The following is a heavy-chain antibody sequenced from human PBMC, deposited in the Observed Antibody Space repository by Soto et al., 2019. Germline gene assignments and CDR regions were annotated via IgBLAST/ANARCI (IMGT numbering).Heavy chain of an antibody. CDR1: GFTFSSYG. D-gene: IGHD4-17*01. Sequence: QVQLVESGGGVVQPGRSLRLSCAASGFTFSSYGMHWVRQAPGKGLEWVAVISYDGSNKYYADSVKGRFTISRDNSKNTLYLQMNGLRAEDTAVYYCAKVGLVTTSRRNLSDDYWGQGTLVTVSS. CDR3: AKVGLVTTSRRNLSDDY. CDR2: ISYDGSNK. V-gene: IGHV3-30*18. J-gene: IGHJ4*02.